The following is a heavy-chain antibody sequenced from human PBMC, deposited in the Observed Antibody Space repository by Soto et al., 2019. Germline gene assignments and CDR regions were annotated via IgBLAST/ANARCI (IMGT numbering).Heavy chain of an antibody. Sequence: EVQLVESGGGLVQPGGSLRLSCAASGFTFTGYWMSWVRQAPGKGLEWVANTNEDGREKFYVDSVKGPFTISRDNAKNSLYLQMNSLRGEDMAVYYCARDRGALGPWGQGTLVTVSS. CDR1: GFTFTGYW. V-gene: IGHV3-7*01. J-gene: IGHJ5*02. CDR2: TNEDGREK. CDR3: ARDRGALGP. D-gene: IGHD3-16*01.